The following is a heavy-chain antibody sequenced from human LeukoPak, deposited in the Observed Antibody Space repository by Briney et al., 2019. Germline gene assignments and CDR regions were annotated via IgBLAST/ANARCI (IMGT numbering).Heavy chain of an antibody. J-gene: IGHJ1*01. CDR2: FYYSGST. V-gene: IGHV4-39*07. CDR1: GGSITNNNYN. Sequence: SETLSLTCTVSGGSITNNNYNWDWIRQPPGKGLEWIGDFYYSGSTYYNPSLKSRVTISVDTSKNQFSLKLSSVTAADTAVYYCARGRLGLLWGQGTLVTVSS. CDR3: ARGRLGLL. D-gene: IGHD1-26*01.